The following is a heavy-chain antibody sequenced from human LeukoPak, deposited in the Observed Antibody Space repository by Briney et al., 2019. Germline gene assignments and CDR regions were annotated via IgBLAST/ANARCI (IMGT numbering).Heavy chain of an antibody. J-gene: IGHJ4*02. V-gene: IGHV1-18*01. CDR2: TSTYNGNT. CDR1: GYTFTSYG. D-gene: IGHD4-11*01. Sequence: ASVKVSCKPSGYTFTSYGISWVRRAPGHRLGWWGWTSTYNGNTNYAQKLQGRVTMTTDTSTSTAYMALRSLRSDDTAVYYCARDLATHTVTDDYWSQGTLVTVSS. CDR3: ARDLATHTVTDDY.